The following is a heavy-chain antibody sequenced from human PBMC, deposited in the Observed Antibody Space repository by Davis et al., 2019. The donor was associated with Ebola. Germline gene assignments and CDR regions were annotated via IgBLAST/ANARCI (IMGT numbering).Heavy chain of an antibody. CDR3: AKKGSGGSPRPLDH. Sequence: GESLKIPCAASGFTFSTYDMHWVRQAPGKGLEWVAVISYDGSNRYYADSVKGRFTISRDNSKNTLYAQMNSLRAEDTAVYYCAKKGSGGSPRPLDHWGQGTLVTVSS. J-gene: IGHJ4*02. CDR2: ISYDGSNR. CDR1: GFTFSTYD. D-gene: IGHD3-16*01. V-gene: IGHV3-30*18.